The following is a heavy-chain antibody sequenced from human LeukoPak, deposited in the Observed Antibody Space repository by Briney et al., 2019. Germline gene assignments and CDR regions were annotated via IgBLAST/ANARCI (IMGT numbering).Heavy chain of an antibody. CDR1: GFSVSTNY. D-gene: IGHD6-19*01. CDR2: ISNEGTT. Sequence: PGGSLRLSCAASGFSVSTNYMIWVRQAPGVGPECVSVISNEGTTYYADSVKGRFSISRDNSKNTLYLQMNSLRAEDTAVYYCARGLRQWLTRHAFDIWGQGTMVTVSS. V-gene: IGHV3-66*02. CDR3: ARGLRQWLTRHAFDI. J-gene: IGHJ3*02.